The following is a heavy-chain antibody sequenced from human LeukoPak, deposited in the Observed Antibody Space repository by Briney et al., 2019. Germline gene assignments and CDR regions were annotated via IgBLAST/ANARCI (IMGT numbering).Heavy chain of an antibody. V-gene: IGHV3-30*04. CDR1: GFTFSRYA. D-gene: IGHD2-15*01. Sequence: GRSLRLSCAASGFTFSRYAMHWVRQAPGKGLEWVAVISYDGSNKYYADSVKGRFTISRDNSKSTLCLQMNSLRAEDTAVYYCAKQLGYCSDGSCYFPYWGQGTLVTVSS. CDR3: AKQLGYCSDGSCYFPY. J-gene: IGHJ4*02. CDR2: ISYDGSNK.